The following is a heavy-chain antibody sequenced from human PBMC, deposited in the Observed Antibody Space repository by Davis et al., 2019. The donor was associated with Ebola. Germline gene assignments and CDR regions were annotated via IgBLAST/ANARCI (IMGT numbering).Heavy chain of an antibody. V-gene: IGHV1-2*02. CDR2: INPNSGGT. CDR1: GYTFTGYY. CDR3: ARGGVGAKPSDY. D-gene: IGHD1-26*01. Sequence: ASVTVSCKASGYTFTGYYMHWVRQAPGQGLEWMGWINPNSGGTNYAQKFQGRVTMTRDTSISTAYMELGRLRSDDTAVYYRARGGVGAKPSDYWGQGTLVTVSS. J-gene: IGHJ4*02.